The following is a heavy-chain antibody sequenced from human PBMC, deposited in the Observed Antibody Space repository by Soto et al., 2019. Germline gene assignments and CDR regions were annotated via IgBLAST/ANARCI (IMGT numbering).Heavy chain of an antibody. D-gene: IGHD2-15*01. Sequence: QVQLVQSGAEVKKPGSSVKVSCKASGGTFSSYAISWVRQAPGQGLEWMGGIIPIFGTANYAKKCQGRFTITADESTSTAYMELSSLRSEDTAVYYCARESRYCSGGSCYFLPGIDYWGQGTLVTVSS. CDR3: ARESRYCSGGSCYFLPGIDY. CDR2: IIPIFGTA. CDR1: GGTFSSYA. J-gene: IGHJ4*02. V-gene: IGHV1-69*12.